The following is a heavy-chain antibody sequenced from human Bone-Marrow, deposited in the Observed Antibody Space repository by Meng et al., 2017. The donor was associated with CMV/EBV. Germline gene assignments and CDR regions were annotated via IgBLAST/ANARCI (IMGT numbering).Heavy chain of an antibody. V-gene: IGHV1-2*02. CDR3: ARASNSGSYPRGWYYYYGMDV. CDR2: INPNSGGT. Sequence: ASVKVSCKASGYTFTSYGISWVRQAPGQGLEWMGWINPNSGGTNYAQKFQGRVTMTRDTSISTAYMELSRLRSDDTAVYYRARASNSGSYPRGWYYYYGMDVWGQGTTVTVSS. CDR1: GYTFTSYG. J-gene: IGHJ6*02. D-gene: IGHD1-26*01.